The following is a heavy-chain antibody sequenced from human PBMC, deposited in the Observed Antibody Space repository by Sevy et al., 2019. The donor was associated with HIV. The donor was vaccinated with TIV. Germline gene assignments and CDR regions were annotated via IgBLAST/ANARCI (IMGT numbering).Heavy chain of an antibody. D-gene: IGHD4-4*01. CDR3: ARGGASHYRRHFDY. V-gene: IGHV4-59*01. Sequence: SETLSLTCTVSGGSISSYYWSWIRQPPGKGLEWIGYISYSGSTNYNPSLKSRFTISVDTSKDQFSLKLSSVTAADTAIYYCARGGASHYRRHFDYWGQGTLVTVYS. CDR2: ISYSGST. CDR1: GGSISSYY. J-gene: IGHJ4*02.